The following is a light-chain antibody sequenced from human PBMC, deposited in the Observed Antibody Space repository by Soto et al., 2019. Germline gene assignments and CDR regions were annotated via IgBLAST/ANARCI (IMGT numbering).Light chain of an antibody. CDR2: KAS. CDR1: QSVGTW. J-gene: IGKJ1*01. CDR3: QQYDTYSTT. Sequence: DIQMTQSPSTLSAFVGDRVTITCRASQSVGTWLAWYQQKPGKAPKFLIYKASILESGVPSRFSGSGSGTEFTLTISILQPDDFATYYCQQYDTYSTTFGQGTKVEI. V-gene: IGKV1-5*03.